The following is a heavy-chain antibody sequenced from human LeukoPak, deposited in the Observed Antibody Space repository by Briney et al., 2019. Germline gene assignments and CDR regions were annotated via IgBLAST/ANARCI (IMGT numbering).Heavy chain of an antibody. CDR1: GGSISSYY. Sequence: SETLSLTCTVSGGSISSYYWSWIRQPAGKGLEWIGRIYTSGSTNYNPSLKSRVTMSVDTSKNQFSLKLSSVTAADTAVYYCAREGDRFGEFRVWDYYFDYWGQRTLVTVSS. V-gene: IGHV4-4*07. J-gene: IGHJ4*02. D-gene: IGHD3-10*01. CDR3: AREGDRFGEFRVWDYYFDY. CDR2: IYTSGST.